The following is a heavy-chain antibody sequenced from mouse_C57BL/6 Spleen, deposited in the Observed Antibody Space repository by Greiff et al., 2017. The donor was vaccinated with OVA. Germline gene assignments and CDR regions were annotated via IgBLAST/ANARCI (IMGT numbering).Heavy chain of an antibody. CDR3: TRVTTVVAKAMDY. J-gene: IGHJ4*01. V-gene: IGHV1-5*01. Sequence: VQLQQSGTVLARPGASVKMSCKTSGYTFTSYWMHWVKQRPGQGLEWIGAIYPGNSDTSYTQTFKGKAKLTAVTSASTAYMELSSLTNEDSAVYYCTRVTTVVAKAMDYWGQGTSVTVSS. D-gene: IGHD1-1*01. CDR2: IYPGNSDT. CDR1: GYTFTSYW.